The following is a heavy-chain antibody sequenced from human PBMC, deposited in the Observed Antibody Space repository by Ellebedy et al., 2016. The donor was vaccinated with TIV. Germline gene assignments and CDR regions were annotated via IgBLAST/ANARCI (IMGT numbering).Heavy chain of an antibody. J-gene: IGHJ5*02. CDR2: ISNSDSSI. CDR3: ARDARFIDHQHNWFDP. Sequence: GGSLRLSCAASGFTFSDYYMSWIRQAPGKGLEWLLYISNSDSSIFYADSVRGRFTISRDNAKNLLYLQMNSLRAEDTAVYYCARDARFIDHQHNWFDPWGQGTLVTVSS. D-gene: IGHD2-2*01. CDR1: GFTFSDYY. V-gene: IGHV3-11*01.